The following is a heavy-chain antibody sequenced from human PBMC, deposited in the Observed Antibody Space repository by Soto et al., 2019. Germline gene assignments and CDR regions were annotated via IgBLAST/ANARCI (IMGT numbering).Heavy chain of an antibody. CDR2: ISYDGSNK. CDR3: ARGYCSGGSCYSYYYYGMDV. Sequence: QVQLVESGGGVVQPGRSLRLSCAASGFTFSSYAMHWVRQAPGKGLEWVAVISYDGSNKYYADSVKGRFTISRDNSKNTLYLQLNSLRAEDTAVYYCARGYCSGGSCYSYYYYGMDVWGQGTTVTVSS. CDR1: GFTFSSYA. D-gene: IGHD2-15*01. J-gene: IGHJ6*02. V-gene: IGHV3-30-3*01.